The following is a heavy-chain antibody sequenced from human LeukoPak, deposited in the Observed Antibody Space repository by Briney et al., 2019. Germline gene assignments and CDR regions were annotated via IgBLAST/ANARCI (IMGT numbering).Heavy chain of an antibody. V-gene: IGHV3-23*01. D-gene: IGHD2-2*01. CDR2: LSGSGGNT. Sequence: GGSLRLSCAASGFTFSSYSMHWVRQAPGKGLEWVSALSGSGGNTYYADSVKGRVTISRDNSKNTLYMQMNSLRAEDTAKYYCAKVASLCTSTSCVRGGFDYWGQGTLVTVSS. J-gene: IGHJ4*02. CDR1: GFTFSSYS. CDR3: AKVASLCTSTSCVRGGFDY.